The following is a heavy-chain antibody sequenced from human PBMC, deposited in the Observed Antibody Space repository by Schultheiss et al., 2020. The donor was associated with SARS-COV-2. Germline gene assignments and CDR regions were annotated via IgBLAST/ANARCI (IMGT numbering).Heavy chain of an antibody. CDR1: GFTFSGSA. CDR3: TRHGCSGGSCYSGDYYYYGMDV. J-gene: IGHJ6*02. V-gene: IGHV3-73*01. CDR2: IRSKANSYAT. D-gene: IGHD2-15*01. Sequence: GGSLRLSCAASGFTFSGSAMHWVRQASGKGLEWVGRIRSKANSYATAYAASVKGRFTISRDDSKNTAYLQMNSLKTEDTAVYYCTRHGCSGGSCYSGDYYYYGMDVWGQGTTVTVSS.